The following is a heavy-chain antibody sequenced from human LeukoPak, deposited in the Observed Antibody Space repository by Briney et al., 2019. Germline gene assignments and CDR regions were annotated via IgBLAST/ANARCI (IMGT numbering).Heavy chain of an antibody. CDR3: ARDFHPFFYYYDSSGYEPN. J-gene: IGHJ4*02. CDR2: SYYSGRS. D-gene: IGHD3-22*01. V-gene: IGHV4-39*07. CDR1: GGSISSSSYY. Sequence: SETLSLTCTVSGGSISSSSYYWGWIRQPPGKGLEWIGSSYYSGRSYYNPSLKSRVTISVDTSKNQFSLKLSSVTAADTAVYYCARDFHPFFYYYDSSGYEPNWGQGTLVTVSS.